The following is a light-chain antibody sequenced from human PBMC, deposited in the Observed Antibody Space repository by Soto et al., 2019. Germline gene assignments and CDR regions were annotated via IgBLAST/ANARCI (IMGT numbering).Light chain of an antibody. J-gene: IGKJ4*01. CDR1: QDISNY. Sequence: DSQMNQSPYSLSASVGDRVTITCEAIQDISNYLNWYQQKPGKAPKLLIYDASNLETGVPSRFSVSGSGTDVTFTISSLHPEDIATYYCQQDDNLPLFGGGTKVEIK. CDR2: DAS. CDR3: QQDDNLPL. V-gene: IGKV1-33*01.